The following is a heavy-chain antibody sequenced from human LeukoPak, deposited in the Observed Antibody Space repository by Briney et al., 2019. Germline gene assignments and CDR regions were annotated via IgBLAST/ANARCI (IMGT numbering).Heavy chain of an antibody. CDR3: ARGVADWLLYGDDAFDI. V-gene: IGHV1-3*01. J-gene: IGHJ3*02. Sequence: AASVKVSCKASGYTFTGYAMHWVRQAPGQRLEWMGWINAGNGNTKYSQKFQGRVTITRDTSASTAYMELSSLRSEDTAVYYCARGVADWLLYGDDAFDIWGQGTMVTVSS. CDR1: GYTFTGYA. D-gene: IGHD3-9*01. CDR2: INAGNGNT.